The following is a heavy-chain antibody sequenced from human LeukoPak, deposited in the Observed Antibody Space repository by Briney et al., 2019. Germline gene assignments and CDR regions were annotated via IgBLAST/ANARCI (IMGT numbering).Heavy chain of an antibody. Sequence: PSETLSLTCTVSGGSIKNYYWSWIRQPPGKGLEWIGYISYSGSTNYNPSLKSRVSITVDTSKNQFSLKLTSVTAADTALYYCARDLRIAVAGTWFDPWGQGTLVTVSS. CDR1: GGSIKNYY. J-gene: IGHJ5*02. V-gene: IGHV4-59*01. D-gene: IGHD6-19*01. CDR2: ISYSGST. CDR3: ARDLRIAVAGTWFDP.